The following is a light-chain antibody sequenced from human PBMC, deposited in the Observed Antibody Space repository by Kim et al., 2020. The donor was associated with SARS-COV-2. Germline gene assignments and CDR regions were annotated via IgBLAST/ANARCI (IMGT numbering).Light chain of an antibody. Sequence: TITISCARSRSGIDTNYVQWYQQRPGGVPTAVIYEDDQRPSGVSDRFSGSIDNSSNSASLTISGLKTEDEADYYCQSYNRSNVVFGGGTQLTVL. J-gene: IGLJ2*01. CDR1: RSGIDTNY. CDR3: QSYNRSNVV. CDR2: EDD. V-gene: IGLV6-57*03.